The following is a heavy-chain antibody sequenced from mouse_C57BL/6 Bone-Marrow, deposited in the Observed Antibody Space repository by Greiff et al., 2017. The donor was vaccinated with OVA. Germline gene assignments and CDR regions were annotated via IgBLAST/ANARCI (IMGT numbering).Heavy chain of an antibody. CDR3: TANYYGGSYFDY. CDR1: GFNIKDYY. CDR2: IDPEDGDT. D-gene: IGHD1-1*01. Sequence: VQLQQSGAELVRPGASVKLSCTASGFNIKDYYMHWVKQRPEQGLEWIGRIDPEDGDTEYAPKFQGKATMTADTSSNTAYLQLSSLTSEDSAVYYCTANYYGGSYFDYWGQGTTLTVSS. J-gene: IGHJ2*01. V-gene: IGHV14-1*01.